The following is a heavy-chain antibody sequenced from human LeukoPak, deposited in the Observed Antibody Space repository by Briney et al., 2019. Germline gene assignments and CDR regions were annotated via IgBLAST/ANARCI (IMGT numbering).Heavy chain of an antibody. J-gene: IGHJ4*02. CDR1: GFTVSSNS. CDR3: ARRAGAYSHPYDY. CDR2: IYSDNT. V-gene: IGHV3-53*01. Sequence: PAGGSLRLSCTVSGFTVSSNSMSWVRQAPGKGLEWVSFIYSDNTHYSDSVKGRFTISRGNSKNTLYLQMNSLRAEDTAVYYCARRAGAYSHPYDYWGQGTLVTVSS. D-gene: IGHD4/OR15-4a*01.